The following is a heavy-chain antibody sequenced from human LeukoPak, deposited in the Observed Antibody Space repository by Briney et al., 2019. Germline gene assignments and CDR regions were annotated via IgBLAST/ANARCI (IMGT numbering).Heavy chain of an antibody. J-gene: IGHJ6*03. CDR1: EFTFSAFW. CDR3: QGLTTASYYYYYMDV. V-gene: IGHV3-7*01. Sequence: GGSLRLSCAASEFTFSAFWMSWVRQAPGKGLEWVPNINQDGSAKHYVDSVKGRFTVSRDNAENSLYLQMNSLRAEDTAVYYCQGLTTASYYYYYMDVWGKGTTVTVSS. D-gene: IGHD4/OR15-4a*01. CDR2: INQDGSAK.